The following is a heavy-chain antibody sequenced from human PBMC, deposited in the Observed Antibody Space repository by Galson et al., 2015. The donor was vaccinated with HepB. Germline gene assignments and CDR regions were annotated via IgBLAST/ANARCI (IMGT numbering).Heavy chain of an antibody. D-gene: IGHD3-22*01. CDR1: GYTFTTFG. CDR3: ARRGYSQLLDY. CDR2: ISTYSGKT. V-gene: IGHV1-18*04. J-gene: IGHJ4*02. Sequence: SVKVSCKASGYTFTTFGISWVRQAPGQGLEWVGWISTYSGKTDYAQNLQDRVTMTMDTSTSTAYMDLRSLRSDDTAVYYCARRGYSQLLDYWGQGTLVTVSS.